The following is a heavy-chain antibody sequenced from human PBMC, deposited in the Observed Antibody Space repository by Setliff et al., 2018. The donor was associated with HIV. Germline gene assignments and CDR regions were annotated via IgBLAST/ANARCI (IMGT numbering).Heavy chain of an antibody. CDR1: GGSIRSGSDY. V-gene: IGHV4-61*09. J-gene: IGHJ6*03. D-gene: IGHD3-9*01. CDR2: IYTSGST. Sequence: LSLTCTVSGGSIRSGSDYWSWIRQPAGKGLEWIGHIYTSGSTKYNPSLKSRATISEDRSKNYFSLRLTSVTAADTAVYFCARGKVFSGYYYYYYYMDVWGKGATVTVSS. CDR3: ARGKVFSGYYYYYYYMDV.